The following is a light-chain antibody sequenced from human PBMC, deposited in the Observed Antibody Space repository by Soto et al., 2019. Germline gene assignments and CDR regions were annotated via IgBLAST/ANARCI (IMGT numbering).Light chain of an antibody. J-gene: IGKJ4*01. V-gene: IGKV1-16*01. CDR1: EGINIY. Sequence: QVTQSPPALASSLVVRVTIISRASEGINIYLAWFQQKPGKAPKSLIYGATSLQRGVPSRFSGSGGDTDFSLTISSLQPEDIATYYCQQYQRYPLSFVGATKVDIK. CDR3: QQYQRYPLS. CDR2: GAT.